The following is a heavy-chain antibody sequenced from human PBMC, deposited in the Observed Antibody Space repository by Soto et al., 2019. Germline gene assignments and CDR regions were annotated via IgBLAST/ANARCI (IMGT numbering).Heavy chain of an antibody. J-gene: IGHJ4*02. V-gene: IGHV5-51*01. CDR1: GYSFTSYW. Sequence: GESLNISCKGSGYSFTSYWIGSVRQMHGKGQEWMGIIHPGDSDTRYSPSFQGQVTISADKSISTAYLQWSSLKASDTAMYYCARPGGSYDSSGYYYDYWRQGTLVTISS. CDR2: IHPGDSDT. D-gene: IGHD3-22*01. CDR3: ARPGGSYDSSGYYYDY.